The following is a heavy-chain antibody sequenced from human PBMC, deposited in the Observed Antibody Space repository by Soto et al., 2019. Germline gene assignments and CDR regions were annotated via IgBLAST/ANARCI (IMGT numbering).Heavy chain of an antibody. CDR1: GFDFSDYY. Sequence: QVQLVESGGGLVKPGGSLRLSCAASGFDFSDYYMTWIRRAPGKGLEWLSYVSGAGGPIYYADSLNGRFIVSRDNANNSLYLQMTTLRAEATAGYYLAIGPAFSPVSGRVRFVAWGQGTLVSVS. CDR2: VSGAGGPI. J-gene: IGHJ5*02. CDR3: AIGPAFSPVSGRVRFVA. V-gene: IGHV3-11*01. D-gene: IGHD3-3*02.